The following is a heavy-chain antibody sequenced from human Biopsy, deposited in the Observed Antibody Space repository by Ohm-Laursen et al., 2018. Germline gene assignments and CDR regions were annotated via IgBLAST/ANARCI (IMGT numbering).Heavy chain of an antibody. D-gene: IGHD3-10*01. CDR2: ISRSSSTI. V-gene: IGHV3-48*01. CDR3: ARSRGSSGIATIYYYGMDV. CDR1: GFIFSTYT. Sequence: GSLRLSCTASGFIFSTYTMNWVRQAPGKGLEWVSHISRSSSTIYYADSVKGRFTISRDNAKNSLYLQMNSLRAEDTAVYYCARSRGSSGIATIYYYGMDVWGQGTTVTVSS. J-gene: IGHJ6*02.